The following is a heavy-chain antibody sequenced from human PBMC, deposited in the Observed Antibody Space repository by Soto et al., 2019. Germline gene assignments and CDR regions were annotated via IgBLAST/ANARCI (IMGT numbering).Heavy chain of an antibody. CDR1: GFFLGDYY. D-gene: IGHD3-3*01. V-gene: IGHV3-11*01. Sequence: PGGSLRLSCEASGFFLGDYYMSCIRHAPGKGLETLCYISGTGDTTSYADSVKGRFTISRYNAKNSLFLHLNSLSAGDTAVYYSAIGGVQSYYSGTDFWCQGTIVTVS. CDR2: ISGTGDTT. CDR3: AIGGVQSYYSGTDF. J-gene: IGHJ6*02.